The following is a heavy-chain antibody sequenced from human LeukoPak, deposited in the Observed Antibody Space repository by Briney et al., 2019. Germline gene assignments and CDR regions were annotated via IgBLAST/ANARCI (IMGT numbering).Heavy chain of an antibody. D-gene: IGHD3-9*01. J-gene: IGHJ3*02. Sequence: GGSLRLSCAASGFTFDDYGMSWVRQAPGKGLEWVSGINWNGGSTGYADSVKGRFTISRDNAKNSLYLQMNSLRAEDTALYYCARATRRYFDHNDAFDIWGQGTMVIVSS. CDR1: GFTFDDYG. CDR3: ARATRRYFDHNDAFDI. V-gene: IGHV3-20*04. CDR2: INWNGGST.